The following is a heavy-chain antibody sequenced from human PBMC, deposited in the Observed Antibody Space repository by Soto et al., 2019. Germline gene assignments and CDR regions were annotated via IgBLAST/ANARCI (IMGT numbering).Heavy chain of an antibody. D-gene: IGHD2-2*01. V-gene: IGHV1-69*01. CDR1: GGTFSSYA. J-gene: IGHJ6*02. CDR2: IIPIFGTA. CDR3: ARVYCSSTSCYDPGMDV. Sequence: QVQLVQSGAEVKKPGSSVKVSCKASGGTFSSYAISWVRQAPGQGLELMGGIIPIFGTANYAQKFQGRVTITADESTSTAYMELSSLRSEDTAVYYCARVYCSSTSCYDPGMDVWGQGTTVTVSS.